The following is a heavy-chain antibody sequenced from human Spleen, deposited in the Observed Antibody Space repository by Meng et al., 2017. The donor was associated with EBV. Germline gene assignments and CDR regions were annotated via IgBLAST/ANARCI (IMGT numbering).Heavy chain of an antibody. V-gene: IGHV4-34*01. CDR2: INHSGST. Sequence: QVQLQQWGAGLLKPSEXLSLSCAVYGGSFSGYYWSWLRQPPGKGLEWIGEINHSGSTNYNPSLKSRLTISVDTSKSQFSLKLSSVTAADTAVYYCARGGRASARAGVGHDFCGQGTLVTVSS. CDR3: ARGGRASARAGVGHDF. D-gene: IGHD6-6*01. CDR1: GGSFSGYY. J-gene: IGHJ4*02.